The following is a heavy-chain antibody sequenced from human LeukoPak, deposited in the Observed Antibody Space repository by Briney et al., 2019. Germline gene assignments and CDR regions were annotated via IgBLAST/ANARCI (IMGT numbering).Heavy chain of an antibody. J-gene: IGHJ5*02. V-gene: IGHV1-46*01. CDR3: GRDWWGGGGLDP. CDR2: INPSGGST. Sequence: ASVKVSCKASGYTFTNFYIHWVRQAPGQGLEWMGIINPSGGSTSYAQKFQGRVTMTRDTSTRTVYMELGSLRSEDTAVYYCGRDWWGGGGLDPWGQGTLVTVSS. D-gene: IGHD2-15*01. CDR1: GYTFTNFY.